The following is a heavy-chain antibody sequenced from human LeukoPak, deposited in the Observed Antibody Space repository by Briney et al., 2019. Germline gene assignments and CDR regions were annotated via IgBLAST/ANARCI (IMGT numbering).Heavy chain of an antibody. D-gene: IGHD5-18*01. CDR3: ARGDVDTAMVDY. Sequence: ASVKVSCKASGYTFTGYYMHWVRQAPGQGLEWMGWINPNSGGTNYAQKFQGRVTMTRDTSISTAHMELSRLRSDDTAVYYCARGDVDTAMVDYWGQGTLVTVSS. CDR1: GYTFTGYY. V-gene: IGHV1-2*02. CDR2: INPNSGGT. J-gene: IGHJ4*02.